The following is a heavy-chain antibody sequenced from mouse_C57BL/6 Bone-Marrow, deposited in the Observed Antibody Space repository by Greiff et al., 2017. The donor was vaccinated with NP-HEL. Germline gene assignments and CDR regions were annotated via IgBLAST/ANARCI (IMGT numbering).Heavy chain of an antibody. V-gene: IGHV1-81*01. D-gene: IGHD1-1*01. CDR2: IYPRSGNT. Sequence: VQLQQSGAELARPGASVKLSCKASGYTFTSYGISWVKQRTGQGLEWIGEIYPRSGNTYYNEKFKGEATLTADKSSSTAYMELRSLTSEDSAVYFCARSGYYGRGYAMDYWGQGTSVTVSS. J-gene: IGHJ4*01. CDR3: ARSGYYGRGYAMDY. CDR1: GYTFTSYG.